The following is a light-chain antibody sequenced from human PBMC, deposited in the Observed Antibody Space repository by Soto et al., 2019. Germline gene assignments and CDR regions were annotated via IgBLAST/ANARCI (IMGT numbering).Light chain of an antibody. V-gene: IGKV1-5*01. Sequence: DIQMTQSPSTLSASVGDRVTITCRASQDINRWLAWYQQKPGKAPKILIYNADTLESGVPSRFSGSGYGTDFFLTISRRRPEVFATYYFKQFSFYWASGKGTKGEIK. CDR2: NAD. CDR1: QDINRW. J-gene: IGKJ1*01. CDR3: KQFSFYWA.